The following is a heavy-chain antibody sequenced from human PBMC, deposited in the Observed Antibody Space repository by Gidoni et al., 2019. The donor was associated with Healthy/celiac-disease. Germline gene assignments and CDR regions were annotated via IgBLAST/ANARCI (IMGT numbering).Heavy chain of an antibody. CDR3: AKSPAAGFYWYFDL. D-gene: IGHD6-13*01. V-gene: IGHV3-9*01. Sequence: EVQLVESGGGLVQPGRSLRLSCAASGFTFDDYAMHWVRQAPGKGLEWVSGISWNSGSIGYADSVKGRFTISRDNAKNSLYLQMNSLRAEDTALYYCAKSPAAGFYWYFDLWGRGTLVTVSS. CDR2: ISWNSGSI. J-gene: IGHJ2*01. CDR1: GFTFDDYA.